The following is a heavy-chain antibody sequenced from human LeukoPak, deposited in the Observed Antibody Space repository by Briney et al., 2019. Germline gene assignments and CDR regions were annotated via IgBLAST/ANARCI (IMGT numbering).Heavy chain of an antibody. Sequence: ASVKVSCRASGYTFSGYYIHWVRQAPGQGLEWMGWINPNTGGTNFAQNFQGRVTMTTVTSISTAYMELSRLRSDDTAVYYCARVVDILTGHDTALDYWGQGTLVTVSS. CDR3: ARVVDILTGHDTALDY. CDR2: INPNTGGT. V-gene: IGHV1-2*02. J-gene: IGHJ4*02. CDR1: GYTFSGYY. D-gene: IGHD3-9*01.